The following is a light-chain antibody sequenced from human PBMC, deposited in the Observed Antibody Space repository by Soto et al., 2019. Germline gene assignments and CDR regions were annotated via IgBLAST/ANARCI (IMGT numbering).Light chain of an antibody. Sequence: GPGQRVTISCTGSSSNIGAGYDVHWYQQLPGTAPKLLIYANTNRPSGVPVRFSGSKSGTSASLAITGLQAEDEADYYCQSYDSSLSGYVFGTGTKLTVL. CDR3: QSYDSSLSGYV. J-gene: IGLJ1*01. CDR2: ANT. CDR1: SSNIGAGYD. V-gene: IGLV1-40*01.